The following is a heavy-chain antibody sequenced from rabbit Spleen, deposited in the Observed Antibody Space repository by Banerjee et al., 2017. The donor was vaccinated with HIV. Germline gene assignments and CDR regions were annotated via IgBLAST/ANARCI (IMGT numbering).Heavy chain of an antibody. J-gene: IGHJ2*01. CDR1: GIDFSSYYY. D-gene: IGHD1-1*01. V-gene: IGHV1S45*01. CDR3: ARNYVNAFDP. Sequence: QEQLVESGGGLAQPEGSLTLTCKASGIDFSSYYYMCWVRQAPGKGLEWIACIGNGDGSTHYASWAKGRFTISKTSSTTVTLKMTSLTAADTATYFCARNYVNAFDPWGPGTLVTVS. CDR2: IGNGDGST.